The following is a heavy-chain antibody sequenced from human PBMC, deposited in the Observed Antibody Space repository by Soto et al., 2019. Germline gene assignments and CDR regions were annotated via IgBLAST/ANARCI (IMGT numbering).Heavy chain of an antibody. V-gene: IGHV1-69*06. CDR2: IIPIFGTA. D-gene: IGHD2-2*01. CDR1: GGTFSSYA. J-gene: IGHJ6*02. Sequence: QVQLVQSGAEVKKPGSSVKVSCKASGGTFSSYAISWVRQAPGQGLEWMGGIIPIFGTANYAQKFQGRVTITADKSTSTAYMELSSLRSEDTAVYYCASSPRPYHDSRVGMDVWGQGTTVTVSS. CDR3: ASSPRPYHDSRVGMDV.